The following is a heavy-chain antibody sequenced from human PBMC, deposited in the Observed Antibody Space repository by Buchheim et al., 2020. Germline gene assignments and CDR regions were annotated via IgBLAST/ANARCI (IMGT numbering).Heavy chain of an antibody. J-gene: IGHJ6*03. V-gene: IGHV3-33*01. CDR1: GFTFSSYG. CDR2: IWYDGSNK. CDR3: ARKGVDGWYYYYMDV. D-gene: IGHD5-24*01. Sequence: QVQLVESGGGVVQPGRSLRLSCAASGFTFSSYGMHWVRQAPGKGLEWVAVIWYDGSNKYYADSVKGRFTISRDNSTNTLYLQMNSLRAEDTAVYYCARKGVDGWYYYYMDVWGKGTT.